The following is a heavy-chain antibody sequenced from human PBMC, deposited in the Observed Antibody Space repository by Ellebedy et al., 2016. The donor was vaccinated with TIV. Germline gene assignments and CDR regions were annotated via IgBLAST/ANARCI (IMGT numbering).Heavy chain of an antibody. D-gene: IGHD2-15*01. Sequence: SETLSLTCTVSGGSISSSSYYWGWIRQPPGKGLEWIGSIYYSGTTYYNPSLKSRVTISVDTSKNQFSLKLSSVTAADTAVYYCARQGQDRAYPPYCRGNSCYSADFDYWGQGTLVIVSS. CDR2: IYYSGTT. CDR1: GGSISSSSYY. CDR3: ARQGQDRAYPPYCRGNSCYSADFDY. V-gene: IGHV4-39*01. J-gene: IGHJ4*02.